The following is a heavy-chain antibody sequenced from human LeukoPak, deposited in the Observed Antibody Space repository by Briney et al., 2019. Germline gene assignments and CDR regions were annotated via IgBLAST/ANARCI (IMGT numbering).Heavy chain of an antibody. Sequence: PSETLSLTCTVSGGSISSGGYYWSWIRQPPGKGLEWIGYIYHSGSTYYNPSLKSRVTISVDRSKNQFSLKLSSVTAADTAVYYCARASGGTGSFYYYYGMDVWGQGTTVTVSS. V-gene: IGHV4-30-2*01. CDR1: GGSISSGGYY. CDR2: IYHSGST. J-gene: IGHJ6*02. CDR3: ARASGGTGSFYYYYGMDV. D-gene: IGHD1-26*01.